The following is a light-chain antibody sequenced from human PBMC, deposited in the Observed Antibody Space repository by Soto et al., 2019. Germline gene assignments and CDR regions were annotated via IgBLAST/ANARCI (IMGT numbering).Light chain of an antibody. CDR2: DVS. V-gene: IGLV2-11*01. CDR1: SSDVGGYNY. J-gene: IGLJ3*02. Sequence: QSALTQPRSVSGSPGQSVTISCTGTSSDVGGYNYVSWYQQHPGKAPKLMIYDVSKRPSGVPDRFSGSKSGNTASLTISGLQAEDEADYYCCSYAGSYRINGVFGGGTKLTVL. CDR3: CSYAGSYRINGV.